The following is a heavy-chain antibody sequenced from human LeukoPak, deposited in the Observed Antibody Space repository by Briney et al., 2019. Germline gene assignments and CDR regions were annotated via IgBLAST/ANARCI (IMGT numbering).Heavy chain of an antibody. D-gene: IGHD6-19*01. CDR2: ISHDGSNK. CDR3: ARGPGYSSGWYVLSVDY. Sequence: PGRSLRLSCAASGFTFSSYGMHWVRQAPGEGLEWVAVISHDGSNKYYADSVKGRFTISRDNSKNTLYLQMNSLRAEDTAVYYCARGPGYSSGWYVLSVDYWGQGTLVTVSS. CDR1: GFTFSSYG. J-gene: IGHJ4*02. V-gene: IGHV3-30*03.